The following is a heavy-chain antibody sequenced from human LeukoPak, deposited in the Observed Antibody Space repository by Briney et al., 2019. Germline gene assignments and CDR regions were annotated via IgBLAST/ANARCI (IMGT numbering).Heavy chain of an antibody. D-gene: IGHD3-3*01. Sequence: ASVRVSCKASGYTFTSYDINWVRQATGQGLEWMGWMNPNSGNTGYAQKFQGRVTITRNTSISTAYMELSSLRSEDTAVYYCARRYDFWSGYIDYWGQGTLVTVSS. J-gene: IGHJ4*02. CDR3: ARRYDFWSGYIDY. V-gene: IGHV1-8*03. CDR1: GYTFTSYD. CDR2: MNPNSGNT.